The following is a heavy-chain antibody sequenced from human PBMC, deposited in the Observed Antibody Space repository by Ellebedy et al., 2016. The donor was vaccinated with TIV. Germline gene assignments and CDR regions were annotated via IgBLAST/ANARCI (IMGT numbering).Heavy chain of an antibody. V-gene: IGHV3-30*04. CDR1: GFTFSHHA. J-gene: IGHJ4*02. CDR3: ARAGEKWELNY. D-gene: IGHD1-26*01. Sequence: GGSLRLSCAASGFTFSHHAFYWVRQAPGKGLEWVTIISYDGNNKFYLDSVEGRFSISRDDSKNTLYLQMNSLRPEDTAVYYCARAGEKWELNYWGQGALVTVSS. CDR2: ISYDGNNK.